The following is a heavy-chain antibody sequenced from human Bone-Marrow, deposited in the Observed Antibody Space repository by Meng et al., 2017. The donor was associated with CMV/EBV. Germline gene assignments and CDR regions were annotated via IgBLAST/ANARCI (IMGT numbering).Heavy chain of an antibody. Sequence: GESLKISCTASGFTFGDYAMSWVRQAPGKGLEWVGFIRSKAYGGTTEYAASVKGRFTISRDDSKSIAYLQMNSLKTEDTAVYYCTRDGIPDYWGQGTLGTVSS. CDR3: TRDGIPDY. J-gene: IGHJ4*02. V-gene: IGHV3-49*04. CDR2: IRSKAYGGTT. CDR1: GFTFGDYA. D-gene: IGHD1-26*01.